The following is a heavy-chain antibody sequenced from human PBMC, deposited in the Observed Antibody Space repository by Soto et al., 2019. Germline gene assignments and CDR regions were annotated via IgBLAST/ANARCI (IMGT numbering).Heavy chain of an antibody. CDR3: ARHSGSYYFGSGPPDY. D-gene: IGHD3-10*01. CDR1: GGSVSSSSYY. V-gene: IGHV4-39*01. CDR2: IYFSGST. J-gene: IGHJ4*02. Sequence: SETLSLTCTVSGGSVSSSSYYWGWIRQPPGKGLEWIGSIYFSGSTFYNPSLKSRVTISVDTSKNHFSLNLNSVTAADTAVYYCARHSGSYYFGSGPPDYWGQGTLVTVSS.